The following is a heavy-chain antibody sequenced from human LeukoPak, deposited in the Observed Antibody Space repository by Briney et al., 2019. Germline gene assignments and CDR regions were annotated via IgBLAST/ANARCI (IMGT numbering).Heavy chain of an antibody. CDR3: ARQIASAGTAGFDF. CDR2: INHSGST. CDR1: GGSFSGYY. J-gene: IGHJ4*02. V-gene: IGHV4-34*01. D-gene: IGHD6-13*01. Sequence: SSETLSLTCAVYGGSFSGYYWSWIRQPPGKGLEWIREINHSGSTNYNPSLKSRVTISVDTSKNQFSLKLGSVTAADTAVYYCARQIASAGTAGFDFWGQGALVTVSS.